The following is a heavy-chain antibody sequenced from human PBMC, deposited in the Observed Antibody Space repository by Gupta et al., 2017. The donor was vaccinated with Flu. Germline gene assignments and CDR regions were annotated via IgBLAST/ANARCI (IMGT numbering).Heavy chain of an antibody. J-gene: IGHJ4*02. CDR1: RSYT. CDR2: IIPILGPT. CDR3: ARERGGVGNSFDY. Sequence: RSYTFSGGRQAPGQGLEWMGGIIPILGPTIYAQKFQGRVTITADESTRTVYMDLNSLTSDDTAVYVCARERGGVGNSFDYWGQGSLVTVSS. V-gene: IGHV1-69*01. D-gene: IGHD1-1*01.